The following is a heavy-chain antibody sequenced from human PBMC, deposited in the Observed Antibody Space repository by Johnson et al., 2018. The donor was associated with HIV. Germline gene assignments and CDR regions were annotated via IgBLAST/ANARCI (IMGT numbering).Heavy chain of an antibody. Sequence: VQLVESVGGVVQPGRSLRLSCAASGFSFSSYAMHWVRQAPGKGLEWVAVIWYDGSNKYYADSVKGRFTISRDNSKNTLYLQMNSLRAGDTAVYYCARGVAVSQHAFDIWGQGTMVTVSS. CDR2: IWYDGSNK. J-gene: IGHJ3*02. V-gene: IGHV3-33*01. CDR1: GFSFSSYA. CDR3: ARGVAVSQHAFDI. D-gene: IGHD3-3*01.